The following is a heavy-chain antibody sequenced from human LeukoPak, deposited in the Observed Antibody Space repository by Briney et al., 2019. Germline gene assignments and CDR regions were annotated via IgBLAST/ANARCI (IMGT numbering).Heavy chain of an antibody. J-gene: IGHJ4*02. Sequence: GGSLRLSCAASGFIIRNYWMHWVRQAPGKGLVWVARINPNGITTTYTDSVKGRFTISRDNAKNTLYLQMNSLRAEDTAVYYCARDFAGDRDYWGQGTLVTVSS. V-gene: IGHV3-74*01. D-gene: IGHD4-17*01. CDR3: ARDFAGDRDY. CDR2: INPNGITT. CDR1: GFIIRNYW.